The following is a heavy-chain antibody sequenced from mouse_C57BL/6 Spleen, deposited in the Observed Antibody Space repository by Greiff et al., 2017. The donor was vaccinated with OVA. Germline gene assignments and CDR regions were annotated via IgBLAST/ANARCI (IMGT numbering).Heavy chain of an antibody. Sequence: QVQLQQSGPELVKPGASVKISCKASGYAFSSSWMNWVKQRPGKGLEWIGRIYPGDGDTNYNGKFKGKATLTADKSSSTAYMQLSSLTSEDSAVYCCARSRLTYANDYWGQGTTVTVSS. CDR1: GYAFSSSW. CDR2: IYPGDGDT. J-gene: IGHJ4*01. V-gene: IGHV1-82*01. CDR3: ARSRLTYANDY. D-gene: IGHD1-2*01.